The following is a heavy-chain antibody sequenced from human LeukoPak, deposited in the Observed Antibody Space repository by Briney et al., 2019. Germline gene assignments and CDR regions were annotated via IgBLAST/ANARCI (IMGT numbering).Heavy chain of an antibody. D-gene: IGHD1-26*01. CDR1: GGSISSYL. V-gene: IGHV4-59*01. J-gene: IGHJ4*02. Sequence: PSETLSLTCTVSGGSISSYLWSWIRQPPGKGLEWIGYIYYSGSTNYNPSLKSRVTILVDTSKNQFSLKVSSVTAADTAVYYCARGEYSGSCFDNWGQGSLVTVSS. CDR2: IYYSGST. CDR3: ARGEYSGSCFDN.